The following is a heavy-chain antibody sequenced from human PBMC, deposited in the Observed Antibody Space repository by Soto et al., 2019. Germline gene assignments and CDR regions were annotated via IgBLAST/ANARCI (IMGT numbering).Heavy chain of an antibody. J-gene: IGHJ5*02. V-gene: IGHV3-23*01. CDR2: ISGSGGST. Sequence: EVQVLESGGGLVQPGGSLRLSCAASGLTFSRYVMNWVRQPPGKGLEWVSLISGSGGSTYDADSVKGRFTITRDNSKNTLFLQMNSLRVEDTAIYYCAKGEYWFDTWGQGILVIVSS. CDR3: AKGEYWFDT. CDR1: GLTFSRYV.